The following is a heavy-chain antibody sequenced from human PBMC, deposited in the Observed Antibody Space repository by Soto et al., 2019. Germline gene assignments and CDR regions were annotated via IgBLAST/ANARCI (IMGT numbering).Heavy chain of an antibody. CDR2: IDPSGGST. CDR1: GYTFISYY. CDR3: ARGEVVVVVAATPPFDY. D-gene: IGHD2-15*01. J-gene: IGHJ4*02. Sequence: ASVKVSCKASGYTFISYYMHWVRQAPGQGLEWMGIIDPSGGSTSYAQKFLGRVTMTSDTSTSTVYMELSSLRSEDTAVYYCARGEVVVVVAATPPFDYWGQGTQVNVSS. V-gene: IGHV1-46*01.